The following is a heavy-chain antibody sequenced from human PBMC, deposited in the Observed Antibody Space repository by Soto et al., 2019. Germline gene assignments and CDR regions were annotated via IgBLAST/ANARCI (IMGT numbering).Heavy chain of an antibody. V-gene: IGHV4-59*01. D-gene: IGHD1-26*01. CDR2: VYYTGST. CDR3: ARMPYTGSNPPFDY. J-gene: IGHJ4*02. CDR1: GGSISPYY. Sequence: SETLSLTCTVSGGSISPYYWSWIRQSPGMGLEMIGYVYYTGSTIYNPSLKSRLTISVDTSNNQFSLKLTSVTAADTAVYYCARMPYTGSNPPFDYWGRGILVTVSS.